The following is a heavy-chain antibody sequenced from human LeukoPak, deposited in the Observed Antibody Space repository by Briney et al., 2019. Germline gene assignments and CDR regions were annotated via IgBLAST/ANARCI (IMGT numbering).Heavy chain of an antibody. Sequence: ASVTVSCTASGYTFTGYYMHWVRQAPGQGLEWMGWINPNSGGTNYAQKFQGRVTMTRDTSISTAYMELSRLRSDDTAVYYCARTLGYDSSGYYYLDAFDIWGQGTMVTVSS. D-gene: IGHD3-22*01. CDR1: GYTFTGYY. J-gene: IGHJ3*02. CDR2: INPNSGGT. CDR3: ARTLGYDSSGYYYLDAFDI. V-gene: IGHV1-2*02.